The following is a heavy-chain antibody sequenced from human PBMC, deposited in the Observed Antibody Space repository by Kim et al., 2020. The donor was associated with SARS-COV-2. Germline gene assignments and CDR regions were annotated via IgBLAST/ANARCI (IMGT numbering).Heavy chain of an antibody. CDR2: IYYSGST. CDR1: GGSISSYY. D-gene: IGHD1-26*01. Sequence: SETLSLTCTVSGGSISSYYWSWIRQPPGKGLEWIGYIYYSGSTNYNPSLKSRVTISVDTSKNQFSLKLSSVTAADTAVYYCARGGGSYPIDYCGQGTLVT. CDR3: ARGGGSYPIDY. J-gene: IGHJ4*02. V-gene: IGHV4-59*08.